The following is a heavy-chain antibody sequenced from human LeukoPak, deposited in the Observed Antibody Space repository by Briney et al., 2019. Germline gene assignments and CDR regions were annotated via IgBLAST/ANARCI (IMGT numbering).Heavy chain of an antibody. V-gene: IGHV3-64*01. CDR2: ISTNGGST. Sequence: GGSLRLSCAASGFTFSTYAIHWVRQAPGKGLEYVSGISTNGGSTDYANSVKGRFTISRDNSKNTLYLQMGSLRAEDMAVYCCARSLRHYYYMDVWGKGTTVTVSS. J-gene: IGHJ6*03. CDR1: GFTFSTYA. CDR3: ARSLRHYYYMDV.